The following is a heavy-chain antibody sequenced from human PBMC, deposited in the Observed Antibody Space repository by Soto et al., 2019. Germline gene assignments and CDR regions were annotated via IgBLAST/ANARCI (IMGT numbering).Heavy chain of an antibody. D-gene: IGHD3-3*01. V-gene: IGHV3-21*01. Sequence: GGSLRLSCAASGFTFRDYSMNWVRQAPGKGLEWVSSISSSSGYIYYADSVKGRFTISRDNAKNSLYLQMNSLRAEDTAVYYCATLEGPDYWGQGTLVTVSS. CDR2: ISSSSGYI. CDR3: ATLEGPDY. CDR1: GFTFRDYS. J-gene: IGHJ4*02.